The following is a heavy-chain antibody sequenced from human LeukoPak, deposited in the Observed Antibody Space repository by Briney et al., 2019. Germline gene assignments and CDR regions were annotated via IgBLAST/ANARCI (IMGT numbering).Heavy chain of an antibody. J-gene: IGHJ5*02. Sequence: LRLSCAASGFTFSNYAMSWVRQAPGKGLEWIGYIDYSGSSSYNPSLKSRATISVDTSKNQFSLKLTSVTAADTAVYYCAREEWFDPWGQGTLVTVSS. CDR3: AREEWFDP. CDR1: GFTFSNYA. V-gene: IGHV4-30-4*08. CDR2: IDYSGSS.